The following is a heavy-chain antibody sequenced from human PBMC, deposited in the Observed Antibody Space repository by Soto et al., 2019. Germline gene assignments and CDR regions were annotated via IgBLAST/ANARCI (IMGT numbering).Heavy chain of an antibody. CDR1: GFTFVGHE. D-gene: IGHD3-3*01. CDR2: ISNGGMTI. J-gene: IGHJ6*02. Sequence: GGSLRLSCAASGFTFVGHEMNWARQAPGKGLEWVAHISNGGMTIQNAESVKGRFAISTDNAKNLHYLQMNSLRAEDTAVYFCARDVDVTTFGRDGMDVWGQVTAVTVSS. V-gene: IGHV3-48*03. CDR3: ARDVDVTTFGRDGMDV.